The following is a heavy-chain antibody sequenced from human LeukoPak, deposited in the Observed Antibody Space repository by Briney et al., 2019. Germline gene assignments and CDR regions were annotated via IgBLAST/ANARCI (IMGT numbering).Heavy chain of an antibody. CDR3: ARDGGSYYFVGSVSDF. J-gene: IGHJ3*01. CDR2: ISSSSSDI. D-gene: IGHD1-26*01. CDR1: GFTFSSYM. V-gene: IGHV3-21*01. Sequence: GGSLRLSCAASGFTFSSYMMNWVRQAPGKGLEWVSCISSSSSDIYYADSVKGRFTISRDNARNSLYLQMNSLRAEDTAVYYCARDGGSYYFVGSVSDFWGQGTMVTVSS.